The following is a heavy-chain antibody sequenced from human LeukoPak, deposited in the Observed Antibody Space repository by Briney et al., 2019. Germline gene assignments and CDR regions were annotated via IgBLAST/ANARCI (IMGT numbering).Heavy chain of an antibody. V-gene: IGHV4-4*07. CDR1: GGSISSYY. J-gene: IGHJ5*02. Sequence: SETLSLTCTVSGGSISSYYWSWIRQPAGKGLEWIGRIYTSGSTNYNPSLKSRVTMSVDTSKNQFSLKLSSVTAADTAVYYCARDNYYDSSGYLGNWFDPWGQGTLVTVSS. CDR3: ARDNYYDSSGYLGNWFDP. CDR2: IYTSGST. D-gene: IGHD3-22*01.